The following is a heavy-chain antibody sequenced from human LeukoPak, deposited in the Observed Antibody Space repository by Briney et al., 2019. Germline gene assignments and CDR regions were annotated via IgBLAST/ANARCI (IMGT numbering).Heavy chain of an antibody. CDR1: GDSVSSSNYY. Sequence: SETLSLTCAVSGDSVSSSNYYWSWIRQPPGKGLEWIGYIYYGGSTNYNPSLKSRVTISVDTSKSQFSLKLSSVTAADTAVYYCARLTRRSRNYFDSWGQGTLVTVSS. CDR2: IYYGGST. CDR3: ARLTRRSRNYFDS. V-gene: IGHV4-61*01. D-gene: IGHD2-2*01. J-gene: IGHJ4*02.